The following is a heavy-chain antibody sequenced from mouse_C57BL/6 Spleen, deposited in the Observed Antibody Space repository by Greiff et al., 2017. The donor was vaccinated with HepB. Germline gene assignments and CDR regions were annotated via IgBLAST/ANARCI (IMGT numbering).Heavy chain of an antibody. CDR2: IDPETGGT. CDR1: GYTFTDYE. Sequence: QVHVKQSGAELVRPGASVTLSCKASGYTFTDYEMHWVKQTPVHGLEWIGAIDPETGGTAYNQKFKGKAILTADKSSSTAYMELRSLTSEDSAVYYCTRSDGYSYAMDYWGQGTSVTVSS. J-gene: IGHJ4*01. CDR3: TRSDGYSYAMDY. V-gene: IGHV1-15*01. D-gene: IGHD2-3*01.